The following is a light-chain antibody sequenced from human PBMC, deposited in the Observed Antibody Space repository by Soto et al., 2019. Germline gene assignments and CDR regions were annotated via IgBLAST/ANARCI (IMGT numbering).Light chain of an antibody. J-gene: IGKJ1*01. CDR2: AAS. CDR3: QQSYSTWT. Sequence: DIQMTQSPSSLSASVGDRVTITCRASQSISSYLNWYQQKPGKAPKLLIYAASSLQSGVPSRFSGSGSGTDFTLTISSLQPEDFATYYCQQSYSTWTLGQGTKVDIK. V-gene: IGKV1-39*01. CDR1: QSISSY.